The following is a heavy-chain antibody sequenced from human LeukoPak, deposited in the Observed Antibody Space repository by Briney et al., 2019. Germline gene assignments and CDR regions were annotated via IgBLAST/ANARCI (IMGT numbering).Heavy chain of an antibody. V-gene: IGHV3-43D*03. CDR3: VKDKYSDGFFDY. Sequence: GGSLRLSCAASGFTFDDYAMNWVRQRPGKGLEWVSLITWDGGSTYYADSVKGRFTISRDNNKDSLYLQMNSLRLDDTAFYYCVKDKYSDGFFDYWGHGTLVTVSS. D-gene: IGHD5-12*01. CDR1: GFTFDDYA. J-gene: IGHJ5*01. CDR2: ITWDGGST.